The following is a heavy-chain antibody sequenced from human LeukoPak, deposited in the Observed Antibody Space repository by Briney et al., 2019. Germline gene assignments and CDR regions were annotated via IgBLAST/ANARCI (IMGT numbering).Heavy chain of an antibody. D-gene: IGHD7-27*01. CDR1: GGSISSYY. V-gene: IGHV4-59*01. CDR3: ARDAGAYEYYYMDV. J-gene: IGHJ6*03. Sequence: SETLSLTCTVSGGSISSYYWSWIRQPPGKGLEWSGYIYYSGSTNYNPSLKSRVTISVDTSKNPFSLKLSSVTAADTAVYYCARDAGAYEYYYMDVWGKGTTVTVSS. CDR2: IYYSGST.